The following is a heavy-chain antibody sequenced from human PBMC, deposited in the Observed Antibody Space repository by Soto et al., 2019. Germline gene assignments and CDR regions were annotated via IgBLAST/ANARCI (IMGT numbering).Heavy chain of an antibody. CDR1: GGSISSGGYS. J-gene: IGHJ4*02. CDR2: ISYGGST. V-gene: IGHV4-31*03. D-gene: IGHD3-22*01. CDR3: ARAFDTSGYYYRFDY. Sequence: SETVSLTCTVSGGSISSGGYSWSWIRQYPGKGLDWIGYISYGGSTYYNPSLKSRLTISVDTSKSQFSLKLTSVTAADTAVYYCARAFDTSGYYYRFDYWGQGALVTVSS.